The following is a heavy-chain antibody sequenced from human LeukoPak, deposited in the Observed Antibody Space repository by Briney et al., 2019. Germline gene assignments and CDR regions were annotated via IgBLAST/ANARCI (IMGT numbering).Heavy chain of an antibody. CDR2: IYDSGST. Sequence: SETLSLTCTVSGGSIRSSYYYWGWIRQPPGKGLEWIGSIYDSGSTYYNPSLKSRVTISVDTSKNQFSLKLNSVTATDTAVYYCVRDYSNFVQGDWGQGTLVTVSS. CDR3: VRDYSNFVQGD. D-gene: IGHD4-11*01. V-gene: IGHV4-39*02. CDR1: GGSIRSSYYY. J-gene: IGHJ4*02.